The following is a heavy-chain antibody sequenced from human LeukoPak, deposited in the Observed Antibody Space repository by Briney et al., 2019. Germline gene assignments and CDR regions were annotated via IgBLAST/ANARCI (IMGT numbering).Heavy chain of an antibody. J-gene: IGHJ4*02. CDR2: IYYSGST. V-gene: IGHV4-59*12. CDR1: GGSMSPYH. D-gene: IGHD2-21*02. Sequence: PSETLSLTCTVSGGSMSPYHWGWIRQPPGKGLEWTGYIYYSGSTNYNPSLNSRVTMSVDTSKNQFSLKLSSVTAADTAVYYCAREEPVVTPGFDYWGQGTLVTVSS. CDR3: AREEPVVTPGFDY.